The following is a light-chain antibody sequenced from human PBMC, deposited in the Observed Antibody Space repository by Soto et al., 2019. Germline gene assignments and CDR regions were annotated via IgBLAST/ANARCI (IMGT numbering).Light chain of an antibody. CDR2: GAS. V-gene: IGKV3-20*01. CDR1: QSVSSSY. Sequence: EIVLTQSPGTLSLSPGERATLSCRASQSVSSSYLAWYQQKPGQAPRLLIYGASSRATGIPDRCSGSGSGTSFTRTISRLEPEDFAVYYCPQYGSSPLTFGGGTKVEIK. J-gene: IGKJ4*01. CDR3: PQYGSSPLT.